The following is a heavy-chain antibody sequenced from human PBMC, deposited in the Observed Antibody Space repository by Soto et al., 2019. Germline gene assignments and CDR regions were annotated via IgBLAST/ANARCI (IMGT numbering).Heavy chain of an antibody. CDR2: INAGNGNT. V-gene: IGHV1-3*01. CDR1: GYTFTSYA. CDR3: ARISSSWFPDDY. Sequence: ASVKVSFKASGYTFTSYAMHWVRQAPGQRLEWMGWINAGNGNTKYSQKFQGRVTITRDTSASTAYMELSSLRSEDTAVYYCARISSSWFPDDYWGQGTLVTVSS. D-gene: IGHD6-13*01. J-gene: IGHJ4*02.